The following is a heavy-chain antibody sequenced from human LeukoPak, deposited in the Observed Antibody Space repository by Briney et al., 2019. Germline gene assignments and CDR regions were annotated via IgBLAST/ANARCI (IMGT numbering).Heavy chain of an antibody. CDR3: ATSVVGGTKYYYYGMDV. J-gene: IGHJ6*02. D-gene: IGHD6-19*01. V-gene: IGHV1-24*01. Sequence: ASVKVSCKVSGYTLTELSMHWVRQAPGKGLEWMGGFDPEDGETIYAQKFQGRVTMTEDTSTDTAYTELSSLRSEDTAVYYCATSVVGGTKYYYYGMDVWGQGTTVTVSS. CDR2: FDPEDGET. CDR1: GYTLTELS.